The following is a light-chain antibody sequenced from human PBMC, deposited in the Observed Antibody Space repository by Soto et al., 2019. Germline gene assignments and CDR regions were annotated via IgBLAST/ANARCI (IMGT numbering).Light chain of an antibody. J-gene: IGKJ5*01. Sequence: DIQVTQYNSTLSASVGDRVTITCRASQGVGGWLAWFQQKPGKAPQLLIYDASILESGVPSRFSGSRSGKEFPPPILHLPAEEFAIYYSQQSNILPRTFSQGTLLEVK. CDR1: QGVGGW. CDR2: DAS. V-gene: IGKV1-5*01. CDR3: QQSNILPRT.